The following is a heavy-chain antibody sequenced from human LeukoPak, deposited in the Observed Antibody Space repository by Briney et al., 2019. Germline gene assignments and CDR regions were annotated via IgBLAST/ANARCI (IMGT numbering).Heavy chain of an antibody. V-gene: IGHV4-59*12. J-gene: IGHJ4*02. Sequence: SETLSLTCTVSGGSISSYYWSWIRQPPGKGLEWIGYIYYSGSTNYNPSLKSRVTISVDTSKNQFSLKLSSVTAADTAVYYCARTVSSPAVAALYWGQGTLVTVSS. CDR3: ARTVSSPAVAALY. CDR1: GGSISSYY. CDR2: IYYSGST. D-gene: IGHD6-19*01.